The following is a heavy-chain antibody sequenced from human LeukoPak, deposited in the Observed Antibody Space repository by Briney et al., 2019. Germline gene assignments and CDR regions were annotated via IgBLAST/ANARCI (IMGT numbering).Heavy chain of an antibody. CDR3: ARVGIQDYDQAGMDV. Sequence: PGGSLRLSCAASGFTFSSYSMNWVRQAPGKGLEWVSYISSSSSTIYYADSVKGRFTISGDNAKNSLYLQMNSLRDEDTAVYYCARVGIQDYDQAGMDVWGQGTTVTVSS. CDR2: ISSSSSTI. J-gene: IGHJ6*02. V-gene: IGHV3-48*02. D-gene: IGHD4-17*01. CDR1: GFTFSSYS.